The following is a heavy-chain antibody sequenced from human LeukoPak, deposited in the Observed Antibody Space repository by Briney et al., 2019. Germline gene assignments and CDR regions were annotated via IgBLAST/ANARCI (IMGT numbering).Heavy chain of an antibody. CDR2: IYYSGST. V-gene: IGHV4-31*03. D-gene: IGHD2-2*01. CDR3: ARWVVVVPAAYKEDYYYYMDV. J-gene: IGHJ6*03. Sequence: SQTLSLTCTVSGGSISSGGYYWSWIRQHPGKGPEWIGYIYYSGSTYYNPSLKSRVTISVDTSKNQFSLKLSSVTAADTAVYYCARWVVVVPAAYKEDYYYYMDVWGKGTTVTVSS. CDR1: GGSISSGGYY.